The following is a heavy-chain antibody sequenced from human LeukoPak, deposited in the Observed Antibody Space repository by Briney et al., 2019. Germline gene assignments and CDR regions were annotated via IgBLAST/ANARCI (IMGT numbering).Heavy chain of an antibody. CDR3: ASPGFAVGEHDAFDI. J-gene: IGHJ3*02. CDR1: GFTVSSNY. D-gene: IGHD3-16*01. V-gene: IGHV3-66*01. CDR2: IYSGGST. Sequence: GSLRLSCAASGFTVSSNYMSWVRQAPGKGLEWVSVIYSGGSTYYADSVKGRFTISRDNSKNTLYLQMNSLRAEDTAVYYCASPGFAVGEHDAFDIWGQGTMVTVSS.